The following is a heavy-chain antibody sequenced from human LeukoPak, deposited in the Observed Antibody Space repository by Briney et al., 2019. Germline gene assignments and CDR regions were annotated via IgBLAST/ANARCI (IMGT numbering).Heavy chain of an antibody. CDR3: AKTGYSSSSGDYYYYMDV. CDR2: IRFDGSNK. V-gene: IGHV3-30*02. Sequence: GGSLRLSCAASGFTFSTYGMHWVRQAPGKGLEWVAFIRFDGSNKYYADSMRGRFTISRDNSKNTLYLQMNSLRAEDTAVYYCAKTGYSSSSGDYYYYMDVWGKGTTVTVSS. J-gene: IGHJ6*03. CDR1: GFTFSTYG. D-gene: IGHD6-6*01.